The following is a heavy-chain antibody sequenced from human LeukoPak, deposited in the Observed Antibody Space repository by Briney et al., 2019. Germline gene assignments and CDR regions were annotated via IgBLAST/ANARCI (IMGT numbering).Heavy chain of an antibody. J-gene: IGHJ6*02. V-gene: IGHV3-30*02. Sequence: GGSLRLSCAASGFTYSDYGMHWVRQAPGRGLEWVAFILNDGTWEYYPDSVKGRLTISRDNSRNTLYLQMNSLRAEDTAVYYCAKDRRGPIGYCSGGSCYFRYYGMDVWGQGTTVTVSS. CDR1: GFTYSDYG. CDR2: ILNDGTWE. CDR3: AKDRRGPIGYCSGGSCYFRYYGMDV. D-gene: IGHD2-15*01.